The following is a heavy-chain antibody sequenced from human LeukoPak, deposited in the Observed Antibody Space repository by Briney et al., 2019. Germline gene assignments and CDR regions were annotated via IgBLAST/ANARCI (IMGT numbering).Heavy chain of an antibody. CDR2: IYYSGST. V-gene: IGHV4-39*01. Sequence: SETLSLTCTVSGGSISSSSYYWGWIRQPPGKGLEWIGGIYYSGSTYYNPSLKSRVTISVDTSKNQLSLKLSSVTAADTAVYYCARHCTNGVCYTDFDYWGQGTLVTVSS. CDR1: GGSISSSSYY. D-gene: IGHD2-8*01. CDR3: ARHCTNGVCYTDFDY. J-gene: IGHJ4*02.